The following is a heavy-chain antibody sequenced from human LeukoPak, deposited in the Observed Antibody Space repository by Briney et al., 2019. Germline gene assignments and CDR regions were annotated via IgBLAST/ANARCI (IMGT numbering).Heavy chain of an antibody. CDR2: ISSSSSYI. CDR1: GFTFSSYS. Sequence: PGGSLRLSCAASGFTFSSYSVNWVRQAPGKGLEWVSSISSSSSYIYYADSVKGRFTISRDNAKNSLYLQMNSLRAEDTAVYYCASSIAAAALRDYWGQGTLVAVSS. J-gene: IGHJ4*02. CDR3: ASSIAAAALRDY. V-gene: IGHV3-21*01. D-gene: IGHD6-13*01.